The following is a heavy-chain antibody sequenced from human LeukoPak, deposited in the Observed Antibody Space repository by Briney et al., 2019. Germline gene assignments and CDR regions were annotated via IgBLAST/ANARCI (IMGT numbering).Heavy chain of an antibody. CDR2: INHSGST. V-gene: IGHV4-34*01. CDR1: GGSFSGYY. J-gene: IGHJ6*02. D-gene: IGHD2-15*01. Sequence: SETLSLTCAVYGGSFSGYYWSWIRQPPGKGLEWIGEINHSGSTNYNPSLKSRVTISVDTSKNQFSLKLGSVTAADTAVYYCARGYWAYGMDVWGPGTTVTVSS. CDR3: ARGYWAYGMDV.